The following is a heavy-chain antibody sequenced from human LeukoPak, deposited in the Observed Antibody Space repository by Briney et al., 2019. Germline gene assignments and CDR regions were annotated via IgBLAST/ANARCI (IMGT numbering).Heavy chain of an antibody. CDR3: ARDGRARFGGTFYYYYYYMDV. CDR1: GFTFSSYR. Sequence: GGSLRLSCAASGFTFSSYRMNWVRQAPGKGLEWVSSISSSSSNIYYADSVKGRFTISRDNAKNSLYLQMNSLRAEDTAVYYCARDGRARFGGTFYYYYYYMDVWGEGTTVTVSS. J-gene: IGHJ6*03. CDR2: ISSSSSNI. D-gene: IGHD3-10*01. V-gene: IGHV3-21*01.